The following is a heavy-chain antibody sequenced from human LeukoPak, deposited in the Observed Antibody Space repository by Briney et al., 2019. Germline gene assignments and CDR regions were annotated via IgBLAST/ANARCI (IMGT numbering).Heavy chain of an antibody. Sequence: GGSLRLSCAASGFTFSSYSMNWVRQAPGQGLEWVSSISSISSHIFYADSVKGRFTISRDNAKNSLYLQMSSLRAEDTAVYYCASSPPYCSSTNCYANYWGQGTLVTVSS. CDR2: ISSISSHI. CDR1: GFTFSSYS. CDR3: ASSPPYCSSTNCYANY. V-gene: IGHV3-21*01. J-gene: IGHJ4*02. D-gene: IGHD2-2*01.